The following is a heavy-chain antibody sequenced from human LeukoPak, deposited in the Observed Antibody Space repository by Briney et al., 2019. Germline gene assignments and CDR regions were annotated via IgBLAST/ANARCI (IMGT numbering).Heavy chain of an antibody. CDR1: GGSISSSSYY. Sequence: SSETLSLTCTVSGGSISSSSYYWGWIRQPPGKGLEWIGNIYYSGSTYYNPSLKSRVTISFDTSKNQFSLKLSSVTAADTAVYYCARVSGYSSSWAFDPWGQGTLVTVSS. D-gene: IGHD6-13*01. CDR2: IYYSGST. V-gene: IGHV4-39*07. CDR3: ARVSGYSSSWAFDP. J-gene: IGHJ5*02.